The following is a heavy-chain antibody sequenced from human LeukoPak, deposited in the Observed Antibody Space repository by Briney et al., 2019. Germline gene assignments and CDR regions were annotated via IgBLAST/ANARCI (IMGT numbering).Heavy chain of an antibody. Sequence: PSETLSLTCTVSGGSSSSYYWSWIRQPPGKGLEWIGYIYYSGSTNYNPSLKSRVTISVDTSKNQFSLKLSSVTAADTAVYYCARDPITMVGAIRYGMDVWGQGTTVTVSS. V-gene: IGHV4-59*01. CDR2: IYYSGST. D-gene: IGHD3-10*01. CDR3: ARDPITMVGAIRYGMDV. CDR1: GGSSSSYY. J-gene: IGHJ6*02.